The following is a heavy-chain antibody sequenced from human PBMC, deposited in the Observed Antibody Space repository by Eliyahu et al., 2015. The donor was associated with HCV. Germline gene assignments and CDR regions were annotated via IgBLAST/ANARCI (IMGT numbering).Heavy chain of an antibody. CDR3: SKDIYSRSGGSAGLEY. V-gene: IGHV3-9*01. J-gene: IGHJ4*02. D-gene: IGHD2-15*01. CDR1: GFIFEDYA. Sequence: EVQLVESGGGLVQPGRSLRLSCAPSGFIFEDYAMHWVRQAPGKGLEWVSRIGYNSADIDYADSVKGRFTISRDNAKNSLYLQMNSLRVEDTALYYCSKDIYSRSGGSAGLEYWGQGTLVTVSS. CDR2: IGYNSADI.